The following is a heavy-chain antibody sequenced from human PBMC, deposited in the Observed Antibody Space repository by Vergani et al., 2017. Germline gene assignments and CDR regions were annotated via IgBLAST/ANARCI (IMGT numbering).Heavy chain of an antibody. V-gene: IGHV3-73*01. D-gene: IGHD1-20*01. Sequence: EVQLVESGGGLVQPGGSLKLSCAASGFTFSGSAMHWVRQASGKGLEWVGRIRSKANSYATAYAASVKGRFTISRDDSKNTAYLQMNSLKTEDTAVYYCTRRTYNWNLDYWGQGTLVTVSS. CDR3: TRRTYNWNLDY. J-gene: IGHJ4*02. CDR2: IRSKANSYAT. CDR1: GFTFSGSA.